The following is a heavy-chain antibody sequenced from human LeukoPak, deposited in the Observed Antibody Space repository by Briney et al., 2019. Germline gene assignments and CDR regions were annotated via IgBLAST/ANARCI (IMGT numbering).Heavy chain of an antibody. CDR1: GYSISSGYY. CDR3: ARGVIGVTPFYYYYYYMDV. V-gene: IGHV4-38-2*02. D-gene: IGHD4-23*01. J-gene: IGHJ6*03. CDR2: ISHSGST. Sequence: SETLSLTCTVSGYSISSGYYWGWIRQPPGKGLKWIGSISHSGSTYYNPSLKRRVTISVDTSKNQFSLKLSSVTAADTAVYYCARGVIGVTPFYYYYYYMDVWGKGTTVTVSS.